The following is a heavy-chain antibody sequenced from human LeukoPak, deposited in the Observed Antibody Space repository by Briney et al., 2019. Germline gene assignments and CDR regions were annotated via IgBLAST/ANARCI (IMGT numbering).Heavy chain of an antibody. J-gene: IGHJ4*02. CDR2: IGAGGDNT. CDR1: GFTLSRYA. V-gene: IGHV3-23*01. CDR3: AKRLMGTVTTYFDY. D-gene: IGHD4-17*01. Sequence: GGSLRLSCAASGFTLSRYAMSWVRQAPGKGLEWVSTIGAGGDNTYYADSVKGRFTISRDNSKNTLYLQMNTLGAEDTAVYYCAKRLMGTVTTYFDYWGRGTLVTVSS.